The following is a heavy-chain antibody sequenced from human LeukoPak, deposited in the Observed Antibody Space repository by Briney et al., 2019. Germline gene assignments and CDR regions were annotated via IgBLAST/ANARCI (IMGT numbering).Heavy chain of an antibody. Sequence: SETLSLTCTVSGGSISSSSYYWGWIRQPPGKGLEWIGSIYYSGSTYYNPSLKSRVTISVDTSKNQFSLKLSSVTAADTAVYYCAREDSSSWYKNSFDPWGQGTLVTVSP. D-gene: IGHD6-13*01. J-gene: IGHJ5*02. CDR3: AREDSSSWYKNSFDP. CDR1: GGSISSSSYY. CDR2: IYYSGST. V-gene: IGHV4-39*07.